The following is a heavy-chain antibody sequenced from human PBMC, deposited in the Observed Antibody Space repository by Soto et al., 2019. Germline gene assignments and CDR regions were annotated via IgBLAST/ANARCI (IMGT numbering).Heavy chain of an antibody. V-gene: IGHV4-30-4*01. J-gene: IGHJ4*02. CDR3: PKATFFGVVIFDY. Sequence: QVQLQESGPGLVKPSQTLSLTCTVSGGSISSGDYYWSWIRQPPGKGLEWIGYIYYSGSTYYNPPFKGQVTLPEDTSRTQSPRKLASVPAADPAVIYCPKATFFGVVIFDYWGQGTLVTVSS. D-gene: IGHD3-3*01. CDR2: IYYSGST. CDR1: GGSISSGDYY.